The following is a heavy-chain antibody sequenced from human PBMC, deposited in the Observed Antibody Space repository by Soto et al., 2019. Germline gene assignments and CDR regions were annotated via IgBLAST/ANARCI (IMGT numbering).Heavy chain of an antibody. D-gene: IGHD6-13*01. V-gene: IGHV1-46*01. CDR3: AREYVAAAGTYYYGMGV. Sequence: ASVKVSCKASGYTFTSYYMHWVRQAPGQGLEWMGIINPSGGSTSYAQKFQGRVTMTRDTSTSTVYMELSSLRSEDTAVYYCAREYVAAAGTYYYGMGVWGQGTTVTVSS. CDR1: GYTFTSYY. CDR2: INPSGGST. J-gene: IGHJ6*02.